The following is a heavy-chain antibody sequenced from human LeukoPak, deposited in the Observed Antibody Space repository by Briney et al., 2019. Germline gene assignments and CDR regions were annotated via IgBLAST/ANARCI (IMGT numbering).Heavy chain of an antibody. CDR3: ARDKVVGATLFDY. D-gene: IGHD1-26*01. CDR1: GFTFSSYW. V-gene: IGHV3-7*01. J-gene: IGHJ4*02. CDR2: IKQDGSDK. Sequence: GGSPRLSCAASGFTFSSYWMSWFRQAPGKGLEWVANIKQDGSDKYYVDSVKGRFTISRDNAKNSVYLQMNSLRAEDTAVYYCARDKVVGATLFDYWGQGTLVTVSS.